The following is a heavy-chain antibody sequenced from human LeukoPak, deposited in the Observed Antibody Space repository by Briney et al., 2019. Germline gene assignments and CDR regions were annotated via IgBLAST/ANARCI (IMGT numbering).Heavy chain of an antibody. CDR3: ARAKFIVYRTLRGPFDY. Sequence: GASVKVSFTASGYIFTIYGISWVRQAPGQGLEWMGWISAYNGNTNYAQKLQGRVTMTTDTSTSTAYMELRSLRSDDTAVYYCARAKFIVYRTLRGPFDYRGQGTLVTVSS. D-gene: IGHD3-16*02. CDR1: GYIFTIYG. J-gene: IGHJ4*02. V-gene: IGHV1-18*01. CDR2: ISAYNGNT.